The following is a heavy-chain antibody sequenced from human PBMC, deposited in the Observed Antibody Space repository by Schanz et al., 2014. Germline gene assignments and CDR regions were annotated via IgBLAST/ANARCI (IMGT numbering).Heavy chain of an antibody. Sequence: QVQLQQWGAGLLKPSETLSLTCAVYGGSFSGYYWSWIRQPPGKGLEWIAEINHGGSTNYNPSLKRRVSISVDTSKNQFSLNLSSATAADTAVYYCARDRGHGDLPGDIWGLGTMVTVSS. D-gene: IGHD4-17*01. J-gene: IGHJ3*02. CDR3: ARDRGHGDLPGDI. CDR2: INHGGST. CDR1: GGSFSGYY. V-gene: IGHV4-34*01.